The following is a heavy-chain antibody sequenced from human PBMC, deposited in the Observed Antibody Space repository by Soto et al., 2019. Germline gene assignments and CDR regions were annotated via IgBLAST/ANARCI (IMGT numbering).Heavy chain of an antibody. V-gene: IGHV3-13*01. Sequence: VGSLRLSCAGSGLTFSSYDRHWFRQATGKGLEWVSAIGTAGDTFYPGSVKGRFTISRENAKNSLYLQMNSLRAGDTAVYYCARVPKGQLWTFDYWGQGTLVTVSS. CDR3: ARVPKGQLWTFDY. CDR1: GLTFSSYD. CDR2: IGTAGDT. J-gene: IGHJ4*02. D-gene: IGHD5-18*01.